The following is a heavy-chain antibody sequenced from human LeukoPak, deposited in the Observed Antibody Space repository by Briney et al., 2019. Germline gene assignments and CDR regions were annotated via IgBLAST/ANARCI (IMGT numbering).Heavy chain of an antibody. V-gene: IGHV4-59*01. Sequence: SETLSLTCTVSGGSISSYCWSWIRQPPGKGLEWIGYIYYSGITNYNPSLKSQVTISVDTSKNQFSLKLSSVTAADTAVYYCARGGSVWSFDYWGQGTLVTVSS. D-gene: IGHD6-19*01. J-gene: IGHJ4*02. CDR1: GGSISSYC. CDR3: ARGGSVWSFDY. CDR2: IYYSGIT.